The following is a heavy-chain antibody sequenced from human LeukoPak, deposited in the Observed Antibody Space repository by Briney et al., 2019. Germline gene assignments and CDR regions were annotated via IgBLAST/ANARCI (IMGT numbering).Heavy chain of an antibody. Sequence: PGGSLRLSCAASGFTFSSYAMHWVRQAPGKGLEWVAVISYDGSNKYYADSVKGRFTISRDNSKNTLYLQMNSLRAEGTAVYYCARDEGQWLVHSVSYYYGMDVWGQGTTVTVSS. J-gene: IGHJ6*02. CDR1: GFTFSSYA. CDR3: ARDEGQWLVHSVSYYYGMDV. D-gene: IGHD6-19*01. CDR2: ISYDGSNK. V-gene: IGHV3-30-3*01.